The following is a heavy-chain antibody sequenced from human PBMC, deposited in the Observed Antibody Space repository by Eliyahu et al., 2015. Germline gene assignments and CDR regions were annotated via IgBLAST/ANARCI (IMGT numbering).Heavy chain of an antibody. CDR1: GYTFTDSY. CDR3: ARDGLWSNNWFDT. Sequence: QVQLVQSGAEVKKPGASVKVSCRASGYTFTDSYIHWVRQAPGQGLEWMGWINPNSGDTNYAQKFQDRVTMTGDTSISTTYLDLRSLTSDDTAVYYCARDGLWSNNWFDTWGQGTLVTVSS. CDR2: INPNSGDT. D-gene: IGHD3-3*01. V-gene: IGHV1-2*02. J-gene: IGHJ5*02.